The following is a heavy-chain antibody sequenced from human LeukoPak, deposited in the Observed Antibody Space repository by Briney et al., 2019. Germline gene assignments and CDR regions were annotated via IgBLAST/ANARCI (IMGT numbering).Heavy chain of an antibody. CDR2: IYYSGST. Sequence: PSETLSLTCTVSGGSISSSSYYWGWIRQPPGKGLEWIGSIYYSGSTYYNPSLKSRVTISVDTSKNQSSLKLSSVTAADTAVYYCARDPRYYDSSGYYPMPDYWGQGTLVTVSS. D-gene: IGHD3-22*01. CDR3: ARDPRYYDSSGYYPMPDY. CDR1: GGSISSSSYY. J-gene: IGHJ4*02. V-gene: IGHV4-39*07.